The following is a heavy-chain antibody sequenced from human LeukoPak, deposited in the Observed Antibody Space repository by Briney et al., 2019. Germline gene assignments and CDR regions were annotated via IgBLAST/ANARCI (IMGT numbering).Heavy chain of an antibody. CDR2: IWNDGSNK. J-gene: IGHJ4*02. CDR3: ARDYSSAWYPHFDY. V-gene: IGHV3-33*01. D-gene: IGHD6-19*01. CDR1: GFTFSNYG. Sequence: GGSLRLSCAASGFTFSNYGMHWVRQAPGKGLGWVAVIWNDGSNKYYADSVKGRFTVSRDNSKNALYLQMNSLRAEDTAVYYCARDYSSAWYPHFDYWGQGTLVTVSS.